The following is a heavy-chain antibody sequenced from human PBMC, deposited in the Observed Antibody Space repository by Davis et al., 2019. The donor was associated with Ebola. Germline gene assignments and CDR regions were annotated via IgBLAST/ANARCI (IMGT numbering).Heavy chain of an antibody. V-gene: IGHV4-4*02. CDR2: IYHSGST. CDR1: GGSISSSNW. J-gene: IGHJ5*02. CDR3: ARSWRVYGDYTNWFDP. D-gene: IGHD4-17*01. Sequence: MPSETLSLTCAVSGGSISSSNWWSWVRQPPGKGLEWIGEIYHSGSTNYNPSLKSRVTISVDTSKNQFSLKLSSVTAADTAVYYCARSWRVYGDYTNWFDPWGQGTLVTVSS.